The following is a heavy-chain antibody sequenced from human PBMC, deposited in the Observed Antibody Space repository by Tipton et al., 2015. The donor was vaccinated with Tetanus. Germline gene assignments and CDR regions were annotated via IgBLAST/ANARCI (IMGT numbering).Heavy chain of an antibody. CDR2: INHSGGT. CDR1: GGSFSGYY. J-gene: IGHJ4*02. Sequence: GLVKPSETLSLTCAVYGGSFSGYYWSWIRQTPGKGLEWIGEINHSGGTNYNPSLKSRVSISVDTTKKQLYLNLSSVTAADTAVYYCAFKPDYFGTGSPPFDNWGQGPLVTVSS. CDR3: AFKPDYFGTGSPPFDN. V-gene: IGHV4-34*01. D-gene: IGHD3-10*01.